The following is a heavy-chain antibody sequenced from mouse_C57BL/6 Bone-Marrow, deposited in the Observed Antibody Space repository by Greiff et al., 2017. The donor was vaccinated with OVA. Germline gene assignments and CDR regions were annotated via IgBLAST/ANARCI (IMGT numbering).Heavy chain of an antibody. Sequence: EVKLMESGGGLVQPGASLKLSCESNEYDFPSHDMSWVRKTPEKRLELVAAIDSDGGSTYYPDTMERRFIITRDNTKKTLYLQLSSLRSEDTAVYYGARAYDCPFAYWGQGTLVTVSA. D-gene: IGHD2-4*01. CDR2: IDSDGGST. V-gene: IGHV5-2*01. J-gene: IGHJ3*01. CDR3: ARAYDCPFAY. CDR1: EYDFPSHD.